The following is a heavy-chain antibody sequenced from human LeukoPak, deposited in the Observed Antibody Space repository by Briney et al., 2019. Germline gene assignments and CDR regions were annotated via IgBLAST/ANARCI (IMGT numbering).Heavy chain of an antibody. CDR2: IIALLAIA. CDR1: GGTFSSYA. Sequence: GASVKVSCKASGGTFSSYAIRWVRQAPGHGLEWMGRIIALLAIANYAQQFQGRVTITADKPTSTAFMERGRLRSEDTDVYYFATDYYDSSGYYYYFVYWGQGTLVTVSS. D-gene: IGHD3-22*01. CDR3: ATDYYDSSGYYYYFVY. J-gene: IGHJ4*02. V-gene: IGHV1-69*04.